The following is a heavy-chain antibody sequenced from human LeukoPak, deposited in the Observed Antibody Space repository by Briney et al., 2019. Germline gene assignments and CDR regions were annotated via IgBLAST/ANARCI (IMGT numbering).Heavy chain of an antibody. D-gene: IGHD6-13*01. J-gene: IGHJ5*02. V-gene: IGHV3-30*02. CDR3: AKDRQQQLVP. CDR2: IRYDGSNK. CDR1: GFTFTNYY. Sequence: GGSLRLSCSASGFTFTNYYLNWVRQAPGKGLEWVAFIRYDGSNKYYADSVKGRFTISRDNSKNTLYLQMNSLRAEDTAVYYCAKDRQQQLVPWGQGTLVTVSS.